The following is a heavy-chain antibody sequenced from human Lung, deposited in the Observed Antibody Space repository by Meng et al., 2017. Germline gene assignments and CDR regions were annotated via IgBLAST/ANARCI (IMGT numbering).Heavy chain of an antibody. Sequence: GSLRLSCAVSGSSISHSNWWSWVRQPPGKGLQWIGDIYHSGTTHYNPSLKSRVNMSVDKSKNQFSLRLSSVNASDTAVYYCARGGDYTPKTGNDDFDIWGHGTMVTVSS. V-gene: IGHV4-4*02. CDR2: IYHSGTT. J-gene: IGHJ3*02. CDR3: ARGGDYTPKTGNDDFDI. D-gene: IGHD4-11*01. CDR1: GSSISHSNW.